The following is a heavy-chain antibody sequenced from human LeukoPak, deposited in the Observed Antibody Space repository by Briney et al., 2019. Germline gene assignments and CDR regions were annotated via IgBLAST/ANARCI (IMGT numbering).Heavy chain of an antibody. J-gene: IGHJ4*02. D-gene: IGHD5-24*01. CDR3: ARDYGSLWLPDF. V-gene: IGHV3-30-3*01. CDR2: ISYDGSNK. CDR1: GFTFSSYG. Sequence: GGSLRLFCAASGFTFSSYGMHWVRQAPGKGLEWVAVISYDGSNKYYADSVRGRFTISRDNSKNTLYLQMNSLRAEDTAVYYCARDYGSLWLPDFWGQGSLVTVSS.